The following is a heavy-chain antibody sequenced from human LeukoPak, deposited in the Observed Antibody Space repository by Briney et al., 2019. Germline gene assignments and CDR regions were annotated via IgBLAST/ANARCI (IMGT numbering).Heavy chain of an antibody. V-gene: IGHV4-59*01. CDR2: IYYSGST. J-gene: IGHJ4*02. CDR3: ARGDVEMATDFDY. Sequence: ASETLSLTCTVSGGSMSPYHWGWIRQPPGKGLEWTGYIYYSGSTNYNPSLNSRVTISVDTSKNQFSLKLSSVTAADTAVYYCARGDVEMATDFDYWGQGTLVTVSS. CDR1: GGSMSPYH. D-gene: IGHD5-12*01.